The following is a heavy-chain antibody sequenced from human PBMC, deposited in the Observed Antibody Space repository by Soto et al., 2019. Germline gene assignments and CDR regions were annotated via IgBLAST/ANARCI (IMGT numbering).Heavy chain of an antibody. D-gene: IGHD4-17*01. J-gene: IGHJ4*02. Sequence: ASVKVSCKASGYTFTGYYMHWVRQAPGQGLEWMGWINPNNGSTNYAQKLQGRVTMTTDTSTSTAYMELRSLRSDDTAVYYCARDLHGDPYYWGQGTLVTVSS. CDR3: ARDLHGDPYY. CDR2: INPNNGST. CDR1: GYTFTGYY. V-gene: IGHV1-18*04.